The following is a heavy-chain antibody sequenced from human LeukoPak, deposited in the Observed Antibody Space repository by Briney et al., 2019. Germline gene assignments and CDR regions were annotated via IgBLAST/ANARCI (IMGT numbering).Heavy chain of an antibody. Sequence: SETLSLTCTVSSGSISSSNHYWSWIRQPPGKGLEWIASMYYSGSTYYNPSLNSRLTMSVDTSKNQFSLKLSSVTAADTAVYYCASGGDGYNPFDYWGQGTLVTVSS. D-gene: IGHD5-24*01. J-gene: IGHJ4*02. CDR3: ASGGDGYNPFDY. V-gene: IGHV4-39*07. CDR2: MYYSGST. CDR1: SGSISSSNHY.